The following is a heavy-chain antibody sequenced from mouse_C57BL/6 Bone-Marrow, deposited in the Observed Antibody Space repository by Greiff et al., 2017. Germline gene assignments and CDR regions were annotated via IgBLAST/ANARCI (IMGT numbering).Heavy chain of an antibody. D-gene: IGHD1-1*01. V-gene: IGHV1-50*01. CDR1: GYTFTSYW. Sequence: QVQLQQPGAELVKPGASVKLSCKASGYTFTSYWMQWVKQRPGQGLEWIGEIDPSDSYTNYNQKFKGKATLTVDTSSSTAYMQLSSLTSEDSAVYYCARVGYYGSSLYYYAMDYWGQGTSVTVSS. CDR2: IDPSDSYT. J-gene: IGHJ4*01. CDR3: ARVGYYGSSLYYYAMDY.